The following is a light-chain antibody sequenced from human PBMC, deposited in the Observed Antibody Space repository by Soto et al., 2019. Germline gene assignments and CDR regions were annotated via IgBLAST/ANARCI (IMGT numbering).Light chain of an antibody. J-gene: IGKJ2*01. CDR2: KIY. Sequence: DIVMTQTPLSSPVTLGQPASISCRSSQSLVHSDGNTYLSWLQQRPGQPPRLLTYKIYNRFSGVPYIFSGSGAVKDFTLKISRVESEDVGVYYGMQTTQPLAYTFGQGNKLEIK. V-gene: IGKV2-24*01. CDR3: MQTTQPLAYT. CDR1: QSLVHSDGNTY.